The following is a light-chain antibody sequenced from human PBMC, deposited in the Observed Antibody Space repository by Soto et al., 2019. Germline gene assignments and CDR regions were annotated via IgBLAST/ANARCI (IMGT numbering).Light chain of an antibody. V-gene: IGKV3-11*01. CDR3: QQRSNWPPTWT. CDR1: QSVSSY. CDR2: DAS. Sequence: EIVLTQSPATLSLSPGARAPLSCRARQSVSSYLAWYQQKPGQAPRLLIYDASNRATGIPARFSGSGSGTDFTLTISSLEPEDFAVYYCQQRSNWPPTWTFGQGTKVDIK. J-gene: IGKJ1*01.